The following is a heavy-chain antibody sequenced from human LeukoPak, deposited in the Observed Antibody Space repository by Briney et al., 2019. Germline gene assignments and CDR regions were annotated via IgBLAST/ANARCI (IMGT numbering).Heavy chain of an antibody. CDR3: ARWSGAYDC. D-gene: IGHD2-21*01. Sequence: GGSLRLSCAGSGFTLSGYGMHWVRRAPGKGLEYVSAISSNGANTYYTKSVEGRFTISRDNSKNTLFLQMGGLRTEDTAVYYCARWSGAYDCWGQGALVIVSS. J-gene: IGHJ4*02. CDR1: GFTLSGYG. CDR2: ISSNGANT. V-gene: IGHV3-64*01.